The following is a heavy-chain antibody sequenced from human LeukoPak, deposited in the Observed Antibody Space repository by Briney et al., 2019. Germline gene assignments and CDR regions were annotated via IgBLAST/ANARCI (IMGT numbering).Heavy chain of an antibody. V-gene: IGHV4-39*01. J-gene: IGHJ4*02. CDR2: IYYSGST. Sequence: SETLSLTCTVSGGSISSGSYYWGWIRQPPGKGLEWIGSIYYSGSTYYNPSLKSRVTISVDTSKNQFSLKLSSVTAADTAVYYCARLTPVWELLGGYYFDYWGQGTLVTVSS. CDR3: ARLTPVWELLGGYYFDY. D-gene: IGHD1-26*01. CDR1: GGSISSGSYY.